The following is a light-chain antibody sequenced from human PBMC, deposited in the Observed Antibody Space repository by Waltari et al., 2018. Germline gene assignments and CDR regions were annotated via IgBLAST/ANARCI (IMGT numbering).Light chain of an antibody. V-gene: IGLV3-25*03. CDR2: RDT. Sequence: SYKLTQAPSVSVSPGQTARITCSGDALPKQYAYWYQQKPGQAPVLVIYRDTERPSGIPERFSGSSSGTTVTLTINGVQAEDEADYYCQSADSNSTSVVFGGGTKLTVL. J-gene: IGLJ3*02. CDR1: ALPKQY. CDR3: QSADSNSTSVV.